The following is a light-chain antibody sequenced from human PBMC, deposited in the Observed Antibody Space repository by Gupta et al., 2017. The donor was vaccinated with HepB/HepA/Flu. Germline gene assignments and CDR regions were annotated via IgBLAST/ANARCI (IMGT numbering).Light chain of an antibody. J-gene: IGLJ2*01. CDR3: QVWDSSDDSAV. Sequence: SYVLTQQPSVSVAPGKTASITCGGNNIGTKGVHWYQQMPGQAPVMVIYNDSDRPSGTPERFSGSNSGSTATLTISRVEAGDEAEYYCQVWDSSDDSAVFGGGTKLTVL. CDR2: NDS. CDR1: NIGTKG. V-gene: IGLV3-21*04.